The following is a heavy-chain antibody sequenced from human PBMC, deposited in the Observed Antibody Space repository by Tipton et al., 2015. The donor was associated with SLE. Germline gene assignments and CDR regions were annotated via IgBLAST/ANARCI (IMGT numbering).Heavy chain of an antibody. D-gene: IGHD6-13*01. CDR3: ARVGLRWSSWYPGY. CDR2: INPSGGST. J-gene: IGHJ4*02. Sequence: QLVQSGAEVKKPGASVKVSCKASGYTFTSYYMHWVRQAPGQGLEWMGIINPSGGSTSYAQKFQGRVTMTRDTSISTAYMELSRLRSDDTAVYYCARVGLRWSSWYPGYWGQGTLVTVSS. V-gene: IGHV1-46*01. CDR1: GYTFTSYY.